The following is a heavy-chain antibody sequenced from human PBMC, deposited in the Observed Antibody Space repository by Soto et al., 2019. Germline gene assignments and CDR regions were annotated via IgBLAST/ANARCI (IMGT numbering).Heavy chain of an antibody. Sequence: GGSLRLSCVASGFTFSSYGMDWVRQAPGKGLEWVAGIWHDGSKTYYADSVKGRFTISRDNSKNTLYLQMNSLRAEDTAVYYCAKDLGYCSGGSCYFDYWGQGTLVTVSS. CDR1: GFTFSSYG. CDR3: AKDLGYCSGGSCYFDY. V-gene: IGHV3-33*06. J-gene: IGHJ4*02. D-gene: IGHD2-15*01. CDR2: IWHDGSKT.